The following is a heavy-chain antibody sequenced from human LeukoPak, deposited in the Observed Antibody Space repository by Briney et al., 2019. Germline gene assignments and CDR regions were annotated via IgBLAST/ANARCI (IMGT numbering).Heavy chain of an antibody. CDR3: AKLAKYFYGSETYYFFEH. Sequence: PGESLRLSCAASGFSFTTYWMGWVRQAPGKGLEWVANIKQDGTEKYYVDSVKGRFTISRDNAKNSLYLRMNSLRVEDTAVYYCAKLAKYFYGSETYYFFEHWGQGTPVTASS. J-gene: IGHJ4*02. V-gene: IGHV3-7*01. CDR1: GFSFTTYW. CDR2: IKQDGTEK. D-gene: IGHD3-10*01.